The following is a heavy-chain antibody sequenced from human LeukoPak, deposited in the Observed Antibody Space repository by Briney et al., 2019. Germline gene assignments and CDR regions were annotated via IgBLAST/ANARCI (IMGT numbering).Heavy chain of an antibody. CDR3: ARGSSNPNYYYYYGMDV. V-gene: IGHV4-59*01. D-gene: IGHD4-11*01. Sequence: SETLSLTCTVSGGSISSYYWSWIRQPPGKGLEWIGYIYYSGSTNYNPSLKSRVTISVDTSKNQFSLKLSSVTAADTAVYYCARGSSNPNYYYYYGMDVWGQGTTVTVSS. CDR2: IYYSGST. CDR1: GGSISSYY. J-gene: IGHJ6*02.